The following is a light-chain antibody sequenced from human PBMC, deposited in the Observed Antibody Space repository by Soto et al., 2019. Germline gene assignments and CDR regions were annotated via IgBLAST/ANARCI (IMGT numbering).Light chain of an antibody. Sequence: EIVLTQSPGTLSLSPGEVATLSCRASQSVRNNYLAWYQQKPGQAPRLLISGASSRATGVPDRFSGSVSGTDFTLTISRLESEDFAVYYCQRYGSSPPHTFGQGTRLEIK. V-gene: IGKV3-20*01. J-gene: IGKJ2*01. CDR2: GAS. CDR3: QRYGSSPPHT. CDR1: QSVRNNY.